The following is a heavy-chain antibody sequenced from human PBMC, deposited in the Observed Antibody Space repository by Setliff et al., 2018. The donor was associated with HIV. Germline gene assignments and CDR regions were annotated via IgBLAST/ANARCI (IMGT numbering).Heavy chain of an antibody. V-gene: IGHV4-34*01. D-gene: IGHD2-15*01. CDR1: GGSFSGYY. J-gene: IGHJ5*02. CDR3: ASRENPSGGYPKGWFDP. Sequence: SETLSLTCAVYGGSFSGYYWSWIRQPPGKGLEWIGEINHSGSSSYSPSLESRVTISVDTYKNQFSLKLRSVTAADTAVYYCASRENPSGGYPKGWFDPWGQGTLVTVSS. CDR2: INHSGSS.